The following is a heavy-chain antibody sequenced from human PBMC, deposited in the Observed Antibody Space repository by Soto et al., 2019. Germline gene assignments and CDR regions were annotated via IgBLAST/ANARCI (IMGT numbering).Heavy chain of an antibody. CDR1: GFTFSKNA. CDR3: AIYPWTIGDHYYYGMDV. J-gene: IGHJ6*02. V-gene: IGHV3-30*04. CDR2: ISYDGSIK. D-gene: IGHD2-2*02. Sequence: QVQLVESGGGVVQPGRSLRLSCAASGFTFSKNAMHWVRQAPCKGLEWGAIISYDGSIKYYADSVKGRFTISIDNSKNTLYLQMNSLRAEDTAIYYCAIYPWTIGDHYYYGMDVGGQGTTVTVS.